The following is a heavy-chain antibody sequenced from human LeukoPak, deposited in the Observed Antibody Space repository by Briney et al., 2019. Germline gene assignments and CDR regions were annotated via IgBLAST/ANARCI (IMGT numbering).Heavy chain of an antibody. J-gene: IGHJ3*02. CDR2: IYYSGST. CDR3: ARYYCRGGGSCYSNLYDAFDI. V-gene: IGHV4-39*07. D-gene: IGHD2-15*01. Sequence: SETLSLTCTVSGGSISSSSYYWGWIRQPPGKGLEWIGSIYYSGSTYYNPSLKSRVTISVDTSKNQFSLKLSSVTAADAAVYYCARYYCRGGGSCYSNLYDAFDIWGQGTMVTVSS. CDR1: GGSISSSSYY.